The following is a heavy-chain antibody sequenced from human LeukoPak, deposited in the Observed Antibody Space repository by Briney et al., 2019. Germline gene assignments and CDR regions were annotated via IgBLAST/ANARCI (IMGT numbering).Heavy chain of an antibody. D-gene: IGHD2-21*02. CDR2: INKDGSEE. Sequence: GGSLRLSCAASGFTFTNYWMKWVRQAPGGGPEWPANINKDGSEEYYADSVKGRFTISRDNAKNSLYLQMNSLRAEDTAVYYCARDAVRGGDCDFWGQGTLVAVSS. CDR1: GFTFTNYW. J-gene: IGHJ4*02. V-gene: IGHV3-7*01. CDR3: ARDAVRGGDCDF.